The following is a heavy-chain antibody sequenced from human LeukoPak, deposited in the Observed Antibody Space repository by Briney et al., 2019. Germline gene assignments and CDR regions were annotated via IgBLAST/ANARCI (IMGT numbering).Heavy chain of an antibody. D-gene: IGHD4-17*01. V-gene: IGHV4-38-2*02. CDR3: ARDGSNDYGDNWFDP. Sequence: SETLSLTCTVSGYSISSGYYWGWIRQPPGKGLEWIGSIYHSGSTYYNPSLKSRVTISVDTSKNQFSLKLSSVTAADTAVYYCARDGSNDYGDNWFDPWGQGTLVTVSS. CDR1: GYSISSGYY. J-gene: IGHJ5*02. CDR2: IYHSGST.